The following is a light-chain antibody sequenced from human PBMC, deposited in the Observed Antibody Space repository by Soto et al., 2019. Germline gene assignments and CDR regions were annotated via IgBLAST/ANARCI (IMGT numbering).Light chain of an antibody. J-gene: IGKJ5*01. Sequence: EIALTQSPGTLSLSPGERATLSCRASQSVSSSYLAWYQQKPGQAPRLLIYGASSRATGIPDRFSGSGSGTDFTLTISRLEPEDFAVYYCQQYGSSITFGQGTRWR. CDR2: GAS. CDR1: QSVSSSY. V-gene: IGKV3-20*01. CDR3: QQYGSSIT.